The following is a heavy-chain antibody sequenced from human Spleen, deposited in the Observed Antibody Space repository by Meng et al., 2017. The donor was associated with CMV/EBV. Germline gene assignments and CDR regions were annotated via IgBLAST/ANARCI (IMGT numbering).Heavy chain of an antibody. CDR3: TRARVTIFGVASPSY. Sequence: GESLKISCTTSGITFGDSTMSWVRQAPGKGLEWVGFIRSKAYGGTTEYAASVKGRFTISRDDSKSIAYLQMNSLKTEDTAVYYCTRARVTIFGVASPSYWGQGTLVTVSS. J-gene: IGHJ4*02. CDR1: GITFGDST. CDR2: IRSKAYGGTT. D-gene: IGHD3-3*01. V-gene: IGHV3-49*04.